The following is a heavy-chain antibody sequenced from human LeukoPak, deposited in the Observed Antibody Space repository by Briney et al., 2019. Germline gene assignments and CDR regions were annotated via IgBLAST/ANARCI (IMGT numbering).Heavy chain of an antibody. CDR3: ARDPSMVRGENTPYFDY. D-gene: IGHD3-10*01. V-gene: IGHV3-53*01. J-gene: IGHJ4*02. CDR2: IYSDNT. CDR1: GFTVSSNS. Sequence: PGGSLRLSCAASGFTVSSNSMSWVRQAPGEGLEWVSFIYSDNTHYSDSVKGRFTISRDNSKNTLYLQMNSLRAEDTAVYYCARDPSMVRGENTPYFDYWGQGTLVTVSS.